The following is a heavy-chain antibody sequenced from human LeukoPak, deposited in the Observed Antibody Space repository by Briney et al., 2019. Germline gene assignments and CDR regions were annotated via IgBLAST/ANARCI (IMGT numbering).Heavy chain of an antibody. CDR2: ISGSGGST. J-gene: IGHJ4*02. CDR3: AKDRYSSSWPSDY. V-gene: IGHV3-23*01. D-gene: IGHD6-13*01. CDR1: VFTFSGYA. Sequence: VGSLRLSCAASVFTFSGYAMSWVRQAPGKGLEWVSAISGSGGSTYYADSVKGRFTISRDNSKNTLYLQMNSLRAEDTAVYYCAKDRYSSSWPSDYCGQGTLVTVSS.